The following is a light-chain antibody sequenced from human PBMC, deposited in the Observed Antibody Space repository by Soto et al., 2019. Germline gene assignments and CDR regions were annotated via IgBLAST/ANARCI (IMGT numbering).Light chain of an antibody. V-gene: IGLV1-51*01. CDR3: GTWDGSLGAAI. CDR2: DNN. CDR1: SSNIGNNY. Sequence: QSVLTQPPSVSAAPGQKVTISCSGSSSNIGNNYVSWYRQLPGTAPKLLIFDNNKRPSGIPDRFSGSKSGTSATLGITGLQTGDEAHYYCGTWDGSLGAAIFGGGTKVTVL. J-gene: IGLJ2*01.